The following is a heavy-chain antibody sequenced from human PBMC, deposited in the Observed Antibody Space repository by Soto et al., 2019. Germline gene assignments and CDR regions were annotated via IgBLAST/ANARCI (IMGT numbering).Heavy chain of an antibody. J-gene: IGHJ6*02. V-gene: IGHV4-59*01. CDR2: IYYSGST. CDR1: GGSISSYY. CDR3: ARTISGYDYNYYYGMDV. D-gene: IGHD5-12*01. Sequence: PSETLSLTCTVSGGSISSYYWSWIRQPPGKGLGWIGYIYYSGSTNYNPSLKSRVTISVDTSKNQFSLKLSSVTAADTAVYYCARTISGYDYNYYYGMDVWGQGTTVTVSS.